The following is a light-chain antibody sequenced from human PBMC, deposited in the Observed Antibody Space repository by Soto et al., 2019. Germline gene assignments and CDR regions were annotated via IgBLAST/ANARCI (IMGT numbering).Light chain of an antibody. J-gene: IGKJ2*01. CDR2: GAS. CDR1: QSVSHN. Sequence: EILMTQSPATLSVSPGERATLSCRASQSVSHNLAWYQQKPGQAPRLLFYGASTRAIGTPARFSGSGSGPECTLTISSLQSEDFAVYYCQQSNNWPYTFGQGTKREIK. CDR3: QQSNNWPYT. V-gene: IGKV3-15*01.